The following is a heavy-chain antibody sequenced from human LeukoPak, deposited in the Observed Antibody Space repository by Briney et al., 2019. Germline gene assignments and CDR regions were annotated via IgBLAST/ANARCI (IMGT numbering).Heavy chain of an antibody. J-gene: IGHJ4*02. CDR1: GFTFSTYG. V-gene: IGHV3-30*18. Sequence: PGTSLRLSCAASGFTFSTYGMHWVRQAPGEGLEWVAVISYDGSHKYYADSVKGRFTISRDNSKNTLYLQMNSLGAEDTAVYYCAKGLVLRYFDWSYFDYWGQGTLVTVSS. CDR3: AKGLVLRYFDWSYFDY. D-gene: IGHD3-9*01. CDR2: ISYDGSHK.